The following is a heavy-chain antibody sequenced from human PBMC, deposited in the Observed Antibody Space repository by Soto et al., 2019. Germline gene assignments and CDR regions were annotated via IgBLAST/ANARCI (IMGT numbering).Heavy chain of an antibody. CDR2: IYYNGRT. D-gene: IGHD3-10*01. CDR3: AKDRRSYYGSGSFAFDI. V-gene: IGHV4-59*01. J-gene: IGHJ3*02. Sequence: SETLSLTCTVSGGSISTYYWSWIRQSPGKGLEWIGYIYYNGRTNYNPSLKSRVTISVDTSENQFSLKLTSVSAADTAVYYCAKDRRSYYGSGSFAFDIWGQGTMVTVSS. CDR1: GGSISTYY.